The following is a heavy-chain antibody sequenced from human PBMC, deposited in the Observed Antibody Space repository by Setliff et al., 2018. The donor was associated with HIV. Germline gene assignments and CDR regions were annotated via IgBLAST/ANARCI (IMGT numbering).Heavy chain of an antibody. J-gene: IGHJ6*03. CDR1: GGSISGYY. CDR2: MHSPGRIT. V-gene: IGHV4-4*07. Sequence: SSETLSLTCTVSGGSISGYYWAWIRQSAGKGLEWIGRMHSPGRITNYDPSLDFNPSLKSRLTLSIDTSKNQFSLKLNSVTAADTAVYYCARNGYSYGFINHYYHYMDVWGKGTTVTVSS. D-gene: IGHD5-18*01. CDR3: ARNGYSYGFINHYYHYMDV.